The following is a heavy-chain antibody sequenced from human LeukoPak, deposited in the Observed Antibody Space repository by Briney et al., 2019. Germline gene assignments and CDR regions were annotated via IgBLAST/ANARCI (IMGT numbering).Heavy chain of an antibody. Sequence: SVKVSCKASGGTFSSYAISWVRQAPGQGLEWMGGIIPIFGTANYAQKFQGRVTITTDESTSTAYMELSSLGSEDTAVYYCASSSSSSPYYYYYYMDVWGKGTTVTVSS. CDR1: GGTFSSYA. CDR2: IIPIFGTA. CDR3: ASSSSSSPYYYYYYMDV. J-gene: IGHJ6*03. V-gene: IGHV1-69*05. D-gene: IGHD6-6*01.